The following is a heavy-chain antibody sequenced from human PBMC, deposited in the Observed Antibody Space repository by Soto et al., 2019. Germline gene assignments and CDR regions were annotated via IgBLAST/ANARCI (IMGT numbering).Heavy chain of an antibody. V-gene: IGHV1-69*01. D-gene: IGHD3-9*01. CDR3: ARDHSSYYDILTGYHPFDY. CDR1: GGTFSSYA. CDR2: IIPIFGTA. Sequence: QVQLVQSGAEVKKPGSSVKVSCKASGGTFSSYAISWVRQAPGQGHEWMGGIIPIFGTANYAQKFQGRVTITADESTSTAYMELSSLRSEDTAVYYCARDHSSYYDILTGYHPFDYLGQGTLVTVSS. J-gene: IGHJ4*02.